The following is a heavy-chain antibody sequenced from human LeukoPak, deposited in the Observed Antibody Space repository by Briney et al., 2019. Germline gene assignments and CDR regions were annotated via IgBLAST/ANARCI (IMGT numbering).Heavy chain of an antibody. D-gene: IGHD3-10*01. V-gene: IGHV1-18*01. CDR2: ISAYNGNT. J-gene: IGHJ6*03. Sequence: ASVKVSCKASGYTFTSYGISWVRQAPGQGLEWMGWISAYNGNTNYAQKLQGRVTMTTDTSTSTAYMELRSLGSDDTAVYYCARDMVRGVIFSRNKYYMDVWGKGTTVTVSS. CDR1: GYTFTSYG. CDR3: ARDMVRGVIFSRNKYYMDV.